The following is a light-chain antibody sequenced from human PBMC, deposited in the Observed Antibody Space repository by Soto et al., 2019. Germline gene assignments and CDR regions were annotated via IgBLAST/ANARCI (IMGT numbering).Light chain of an antibody. J-gene: IGKJ4*01. CDR2: CAS. Sequence: EIVMTQSPATLSVSPGERATLSCSASHTVNNNLAWYQQKPGQAPMLLIYCASARATGIPARCSGSGSGTEFTPIISSLLAEDFAVYYCQQYNNWPLTFGGGTKVEIK. V-gene: IGKV3-15*01. CDR3: QQYNNWPLT. CDR1: HTVNNN.